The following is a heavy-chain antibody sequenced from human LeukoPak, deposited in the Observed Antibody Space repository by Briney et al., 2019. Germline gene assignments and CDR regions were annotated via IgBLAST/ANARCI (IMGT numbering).Heavy chain of an antibody. J-gene: IGHJ5*02. V-gene: IGHV3-53*01. CDR1: GFTFSSHS. D-gene: IGHD3-3*01. CDR2: IYSGGAT. Sequence: PGGSLRLSCAASGFTFSSHSMNWVRQAPGKGLEWVSIIYSGGATYYADSVTGRFTISRDNSKNTLCLQMNNLRAEDTAVYYCARVGWDDFWSGHVSWGQGTLVTVSS. CDR3: ARVGWDDFWSGHVS.